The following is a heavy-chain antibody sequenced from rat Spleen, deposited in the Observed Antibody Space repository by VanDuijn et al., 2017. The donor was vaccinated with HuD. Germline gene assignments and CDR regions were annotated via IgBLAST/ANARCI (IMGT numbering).Heavy chain of an antibody. J-gene: IGHJ2*01. V-gene: IGHV5-29*01. CDR1: GFTFSDYY. Sequence: EVQLVESDGGLVQPGRSLKLSCAASGFTFSDYYMAWVRQAPTKGLEWVATLSYDATAPYYRDSVKGRFTISRDNAKTTLYLQMDSLRSEDTATYYCTRMRHYFDYWGQGVMVTVSS. CDR2: LSYDATAP. CDR3: TRMRHYFDY.